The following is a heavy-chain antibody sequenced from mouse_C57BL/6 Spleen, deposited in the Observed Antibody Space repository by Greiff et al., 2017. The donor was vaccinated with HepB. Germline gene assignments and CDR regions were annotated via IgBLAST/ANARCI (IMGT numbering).Heavy chain of an antibody. CDR1: GYTFTDYY. J-gene: IGHJ2*01. Sequence: EVQLQQSGPELVKPGASVKISCKASGYTFTDYYMNWVKQSHGKSLEWIGDINPNNGGTSYNQKFKGKATLTVDKSSSTAYMELRSLTSEDSAVYYCAFPIFAGDYWGQGTTLTVSS. CDR3: AFPIFAGDY. D-gene: IGHD4-1*01. CDR2: INPNNGGT. V-gene: IGHV1-26*01.